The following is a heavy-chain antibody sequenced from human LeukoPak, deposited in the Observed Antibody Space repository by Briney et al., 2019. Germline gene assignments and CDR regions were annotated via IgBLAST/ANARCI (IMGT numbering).Heavy chain of an antibody. D-gene: IGHD3-3*01. Sequence: PSQTLSLTCTVSGGSISSGSYYWSWIRQPAGKGLEWIGRIYTSGSTNYNPSLKSRVTISVDTSKNQFSLKLSSVTAADTAVYYCASSRLRFLEWLLYGGYYMDVWGKGTTVTVSS. CDR3: ASSRLRFLEWLLYGGYYMDV. CDR1: GGSISSGSYY. CDR2: IYTSGST. J-gene: IGHJ6*03. V-gene: IGHV4-61*02.